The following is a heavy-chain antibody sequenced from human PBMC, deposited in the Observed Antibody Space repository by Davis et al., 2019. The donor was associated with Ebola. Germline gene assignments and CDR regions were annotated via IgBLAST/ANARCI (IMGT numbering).Heavy chain of an antibody. D-gene: IGHD3-3*02. J-gene: IGHJ6*02. CDR2: INHSGST. Sequence: PSETLSLTCAVYGGSFSDYYWNWIRQPPGRGLEWIGEINHSGSTNYNPSLKSRVTISEDTSKNQFSLKLSSVTAADTAAYYCARAARITIGMDVWGQGTTVTVPS. V-gene: IGHV4-34*01. CDR1: GGSFSDYY. CDR3: ARAARITIGMDV.